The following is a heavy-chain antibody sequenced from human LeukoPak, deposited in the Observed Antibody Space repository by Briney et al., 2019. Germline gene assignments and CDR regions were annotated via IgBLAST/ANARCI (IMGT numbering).Heavy chain of an antibody. V-gene: IGHV1-69*01. J-gene: IGHJ4*02. CDR1: GGTFSSYA. Sequence: ASAKVSCKASGGTFSSYAISWVRQAPGQGLEWMGGIIPIFGTANYAQKFQGRVTITADESTSTAYMELSSLRSEDTAVYYCARGPVGKVFGRGYYFDYWGQGTLVTVSS. D-gene: IGHD3-3*01. CDR3: ARGPVGKVFGRGYYFDY. CDR2: IIPIFGTA.